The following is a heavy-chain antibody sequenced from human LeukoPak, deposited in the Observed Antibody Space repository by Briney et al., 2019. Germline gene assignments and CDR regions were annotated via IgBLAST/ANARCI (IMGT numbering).Heavy chain of an antibody. CDR2: ISAYNGNT. D-gene: IGHD2-2*01. Sequence: ASVKVSCKASGYTFTSYGISWVRQAPGQGLEWMGWISAYNGNTNYAQKLQGRVTMTTDTSTSTAYMELSSLRSEDTAVYYSATRIAVPAASDYYYYMDVWGKGTTVTVSS. J-gene: IGHJ6*03. CDR1: GYTFTSYG. CDR3: ATRIAVPAASDYYYYMDV. V-gene: IGHV1-18*01.